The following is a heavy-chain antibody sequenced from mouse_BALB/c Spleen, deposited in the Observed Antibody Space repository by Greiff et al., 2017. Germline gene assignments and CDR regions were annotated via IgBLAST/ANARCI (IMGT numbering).Heavy chain of an antibody. J-gene: IGHJ4*01. CDR3: ARDARVRRPYYAMDY. CDR1: GFTFSDFY. D-gene: IGHD2-14*01. CDR2: SRNKANDYTT. Sequence: EVKLMESGGGLVQPGGSLRLSCATSGFTFSDFYMEWVRQPPGKRLEWIAASRNKANDYTTEYSASVKGRFIVSRDTSQSILYLQMNALRAEDTAIYYCARDARVRRPYYAMDYWGQGTSVTVSS. V-gene: IGHV7-1*02.